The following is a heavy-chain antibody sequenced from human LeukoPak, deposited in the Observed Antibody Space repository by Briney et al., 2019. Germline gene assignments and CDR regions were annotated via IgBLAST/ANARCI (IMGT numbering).Heavy chain of an antibody. CDR1: GFTFSSDA. J-gene: IGHJ4*02. Sequence: PGGSLRLSCAASGFTFSSDAMSWFRQAPGKGLEWALVISGSGGDTHYADSVKGRFTISRDNSKNTLYLQMNSLRVEDTAVYYCAKVPYGSGSYSTLDYWGQGTLVTVSS. CDR3: AKVPYGSGSYSTLDY. CDR2: ISGSGGDT. D-gene: IGHD3-10*01. V-gene: IGHV3-23*01.